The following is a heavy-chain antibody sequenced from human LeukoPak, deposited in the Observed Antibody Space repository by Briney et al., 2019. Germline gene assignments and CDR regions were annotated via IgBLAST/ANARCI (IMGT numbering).Heavy chain of an antibody. V-gene: IGHV4-59*08. CDR1: GGSISSYY. J-gene: IGHJ3*02. Sequence: PSETLSLTCTVSGGSISSYYWSWIRQPPGKGLEWIGYIYYSGSTNYNPSLKSRVTISVDTSKNQFSLKLSSVTAADTAVYYCVRYYSTRAAAGTGNXFDIWGQGTMVTVSS. CDR3: VRYYSTRAAAGTGNXFDI. D-gene: IGHD6-13*01. CDR2: IYYSGST.